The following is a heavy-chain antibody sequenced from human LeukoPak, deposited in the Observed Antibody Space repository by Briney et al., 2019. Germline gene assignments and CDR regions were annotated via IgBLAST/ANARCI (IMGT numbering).Heavy chain of an antibody. CDR2: IWYDGSNQ. D-gene: IGHD1-1*01. CDR1: GFTFSNYG. Sequence: GGSLRLSCTASGFTFSNYGMHWVRQAPNKGLEWVAIIWYDGSNQYYADSVKGRFTVSRDSSKNTMYLQMNSLRAEDTAVYYCARYDARYGMDVWGQGTTVTVSS. V-gene: IGHV3-33*01. CDR3: ARYDARYGMDV. J-gene: IGHJ6*02.